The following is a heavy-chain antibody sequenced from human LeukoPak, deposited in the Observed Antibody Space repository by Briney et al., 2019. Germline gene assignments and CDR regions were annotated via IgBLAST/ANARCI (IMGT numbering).Heavy chain of an antibody. D-gene: IGHD3-22*01. V-gene: IGHV4-39*01. J-gene: IGHJ3*02. Sequence: SETLSLTCTVSGGSISSSSFYWGWIRQPPGKGLEWIGSIYYSGNTYYNPSLESRVTISVDTSKNQFSLKLSSVTAADTAVYYCARRVTYYYDSSGYHLDAFDIWGQGTMVTVSS. CDR3: ARRVTYYYDSSGYHLDAFDI. CDR1: GGSISSSSFY. CDR2: IYYSGNT.